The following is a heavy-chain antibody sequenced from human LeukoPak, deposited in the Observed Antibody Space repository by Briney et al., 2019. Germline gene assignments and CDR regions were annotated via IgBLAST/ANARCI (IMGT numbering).Heavy chain of an antibody. J-gene: IGHJ5*02. CDR2: IWSDGSNK. CDR1: GFVFSRYG. Sequence: PGGSLRLSCAASGFVFSRYGMHWVRQAPGKGLEWVAVIWSDGSNKYYAASVKGRFTISRDNSKNTLYMQMNSLRAEDTAVYYCARDYLPYIVVVVAARMRENWFDPWGQGTLVTVSS. D-gene: IGHD2-15*01. CDR3: ARDYLPYIVVVVAARMRENWFDP. V-gene: IGHV3-30*19.